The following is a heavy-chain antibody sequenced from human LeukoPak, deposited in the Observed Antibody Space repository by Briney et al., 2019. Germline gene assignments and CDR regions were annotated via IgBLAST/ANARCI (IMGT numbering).Heavy chain of an antibody. V-gene: IGHV4-59*01. D-gene: IGHD3-10*01. J-gene: IGHJ4*02. CDR2: IYYSGST. CDR3: ARTFGHGEAYFDY. CDR1: GGSISSYY. Sequence: PSETLSLTCTVSGGSISSYYWSWIRQPPGKGLEWIGYIYYSGSTNYNPSLKSRVTISVDTSKNQFSLKLSSVTAADTAVYYCARTFGHGEAYFDYWGQGTLVTVSS.